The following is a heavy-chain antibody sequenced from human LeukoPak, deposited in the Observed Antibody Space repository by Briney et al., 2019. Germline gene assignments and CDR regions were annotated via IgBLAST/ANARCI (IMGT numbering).Heavy chain of an antibody. J-gene: IGHJ3*02. V-gene: IGHV4-30-4*08. CDR2: IYYSGST. D-gene: IGHD3-22*01. Sequence: EASETLSLTCTVSGGSISSSSYYWGWIRQPPGKGLEWIGYIYYSGSTYYNPSLKSRVTISVDTSKNQFSLKLSSVTAADTAVYYCARGTTMIVVVISHDAFDIWGQGTMVTVSS. CDR3: ARGTTMIVVVISHDAFDI. CDR1: GGSISSSSYY.